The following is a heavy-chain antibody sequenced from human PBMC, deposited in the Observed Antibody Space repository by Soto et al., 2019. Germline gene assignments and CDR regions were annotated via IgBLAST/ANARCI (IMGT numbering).Heavy chain of an antibody. CDR1: GYSISSGYY. V-gene: IGHV4-38-2*02. CDR2: IYHSGST. J-gene: IGHJ5*02. Sequence: SETLSLTCAVSGYSISSGYYRGWIRQPPRKGLEWIGSIYHSGSTYYNPSLKSRVTISVDTSKNQFSLKLSSVTAADTAVYYCARDRVAASPLWFDAWGQGTLVSLSS. D-gene: IGHD6-6*01. CDR3: ARDRVAASPLWFDA.